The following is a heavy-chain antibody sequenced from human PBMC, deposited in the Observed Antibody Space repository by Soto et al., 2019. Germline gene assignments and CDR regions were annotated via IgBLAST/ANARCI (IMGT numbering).Heavy chain of an antibody. CDR2: IYPNTETT. D-gene: IGHD6-25*01. CDR3: VSLQTSGWPGVH. J-gene: IGHJ4*02. Sequence: ASVKVSCKASGYSFSGYYIQWVLQAPGQGPEWLGWIYPNTETTDSSKKFQGRVTMTSDMSTRTVYMELRDLRSDDTAVYYCVSLQTSGWPGVHWGQGTLVTAPQ. V-gene: IGHV1-2*02. CDR1: GYSFSGYY.